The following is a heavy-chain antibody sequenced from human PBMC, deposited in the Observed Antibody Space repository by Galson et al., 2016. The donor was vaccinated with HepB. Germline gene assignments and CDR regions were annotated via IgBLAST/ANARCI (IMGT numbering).Heavy chain of an antibody. CDR3: AGGYFGSGTYYPPGE. D-gene: IGHD3-10*01. CDR2: IYYSGST. Sequence: PGKGLEWVGCIYYSGSTYYSPSLKSRVTMSVDTSKNQFSLKLTSVTAADTAVYYCAGGYFGSGTYYPPGEWGQGTLVTVSS. V-gene: IGHV4-30-4*01. J-gene: IGHJ4*02.